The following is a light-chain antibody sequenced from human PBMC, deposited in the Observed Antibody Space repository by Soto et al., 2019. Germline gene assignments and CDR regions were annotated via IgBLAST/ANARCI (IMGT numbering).Light chain of an antibody. V-gene: IGKV3-20*01. CDR3: QQYGSLGT. CDR1: QTVSSSY. J-gene: IGKJ1*01. Sequence: DIVLTQYPGTLSLSPGERATLSCRASQTVSSSYLAWYQQKPGQAPRLLIYGASNRATGIPDRFSGSGSGTDFTLTISRLEPEDFAVYYCQQYGSLGTFCHVTKVDI. CDR2: GAS.